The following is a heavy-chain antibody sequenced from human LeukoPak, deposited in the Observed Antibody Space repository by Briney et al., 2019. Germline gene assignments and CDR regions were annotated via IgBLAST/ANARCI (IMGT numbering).Heavy chain of an antibody. CDR3: ARHGYYDSSALDY. D-gene: IGHD3-22*01. Sequence: SETLSLTCAVYGGSFSGYYWSWIRQPPGKGLEWIGEINHSGSTNYNPSLKSRVTISVDTSKNQFSLKLSSVTAADTAVYYCARHGYYDSSALDYWGQGALVTVSS. CDR1: GGSFSGYY. CDR2: INHSGST. V-gene: IGHV4-34*01. J-gene: IGHJ4*02.